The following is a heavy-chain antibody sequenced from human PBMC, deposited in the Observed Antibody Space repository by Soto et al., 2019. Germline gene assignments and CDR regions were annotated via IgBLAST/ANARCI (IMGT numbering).Heavy chain of an antibody. V-gene: IGHV3-33*01. J-gene: IGHJ4*02. CDR2: IWYDGSNK. CDR3: ARELVVPAASYFDY. CDR1: GFTFSSYG. Sequence: PGGSLRLSCAASGFTFSSYGMHWVRQAPGKGLEWVAVIWYDGSNKYYADSVKGRFTISRDNSKSTLYLQMNSLRAEDTAVYYCARELVVPAASYFDYWGQGTLVTVSS. D-gene: IGHD2-2*01.